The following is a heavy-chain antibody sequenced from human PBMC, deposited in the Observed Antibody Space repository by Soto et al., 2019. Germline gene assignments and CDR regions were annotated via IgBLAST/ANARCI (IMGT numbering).Heavy chain of an antibody. J-gene: IGHJ6*03. CDR2: ISAYNGNT. D-gene: IGHD6-19*01. CDR3: ARDRGVAPPVAGNTHYYYYMDV. CDR1: GYSFTNYG. Sequence: QDPLVQCGVEVKKPGASVKVSCKPSGYSFTNYGITWVRQAPGQGVEWMGWISAYNGNTNYAQKFQGRVTMLTDASTSTAYLELRSLRSDDTAVYYCARDRGVAPPVAGNTHYYYYMDVWGKGTTVTVSS. V-gene: IGHV1-18*01.